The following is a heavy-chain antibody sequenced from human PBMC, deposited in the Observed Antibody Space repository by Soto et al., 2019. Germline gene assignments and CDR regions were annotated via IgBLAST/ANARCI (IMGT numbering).Heavy chain of an antibody. CDR2: IDYSGST. CDR3: ASNSYGYTFDDY. Sequence: QVQLQESGPGLVKPSQTLSLTCTVSGGSISSVDYYWSWLRQPPGKGLEWIGYIDYSGSTYYNPSLKSRVTISVDTSKNQFSLKRSSVTAADTAVYYCASNSYGYTFDDYWGQGNLVTVSS. J-gene: IGHJ4*02. CDR1: GGSISSVDYY. V-gene: IGHV4-30-4*01. D-gene: IGHD5-18*01.